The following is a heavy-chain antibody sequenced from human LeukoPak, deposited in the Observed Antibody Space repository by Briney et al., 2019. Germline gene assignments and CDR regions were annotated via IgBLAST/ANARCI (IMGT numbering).Heavy chain of an antibody. Sequence: PGGSLRLSCAVSGLDFDDYGMSWVRQAPGKGLEWVSGINWDGEATEYGDSVKGRFTISRDNAENALYLQMNRLRAEDTALYYCARDLSSSWYSLAYWGRGTLVTVSS. D-gene: IGHD6-13*01. CDR2: INWDGEAT. CDR1: GLDFDDYG. J-gene: IGHJ4*02. V-gene: IGHV3-20*04. CDR3: ARDLSSSWYSLAY.